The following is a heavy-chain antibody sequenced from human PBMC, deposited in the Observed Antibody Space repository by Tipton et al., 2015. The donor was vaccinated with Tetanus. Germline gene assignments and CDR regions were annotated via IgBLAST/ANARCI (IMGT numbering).Heavy chain of an antibody. CDR2: TYYRSKWYN. Sequence: GLVKPSQTLSLTCAISGDSVSSNSAAWNWIRQSPSRGLEWLGRTYYRSKWYNDYAVSVKSRITINPDTSKSQFSLQLNSVTPEDTAGYYCARDRQQLVRDGGYAFDIWGQGTMVTVSS. V-gene: IGHV6-1*01. D-gene: IGHD6-13*01. J-gene: IGHJ3*02. CDR3: ARDRQQLVRDGGYAFDI. CDR1: GDSVSSNSAA.